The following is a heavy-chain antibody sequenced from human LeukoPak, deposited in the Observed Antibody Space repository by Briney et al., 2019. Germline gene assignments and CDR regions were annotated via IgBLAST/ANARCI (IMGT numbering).Heavy chain of an antibody. D-gene: IGHD5-18*01. CDR3: ARDGLHTAHFDY. Sequence: GGSLRFSCAASGFTFSTYTMNWVRQAPGKGLEWVSTVSDSSDVHYSDSVKGRFTISRDNARNSLYLQMNSLRDEDTAVYYCARDGLHTAHFDYWGQGTLVTVSS. CDR1: GFTFSTYT. J-gene: IGHJ4*02. V-gene: IGHV3-48*02. CDR2: VSDSSDV.